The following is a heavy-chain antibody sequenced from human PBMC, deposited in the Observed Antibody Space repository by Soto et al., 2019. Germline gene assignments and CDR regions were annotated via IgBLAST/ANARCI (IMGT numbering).Heavy chain of an antibody. CDR3: ARSPKYYYDSSGYGELDP. CDR1: GYTFTSYG. CDR2: ISAYNGNT. Sequence: ASVKVSCKASGYTFTSYGISWVRQAPGQGLEWMGWISAYNGNTNYAQKLQGRATMTTDTSTSTAYMELRSLSSDDTAVYYCARSPKYYYDSSGYGELDPWGQGTLVTVSS. J-gene: IGHJ5*02. D-gene: IGHD3-22*01. V-gene: IGHV1-18*01.